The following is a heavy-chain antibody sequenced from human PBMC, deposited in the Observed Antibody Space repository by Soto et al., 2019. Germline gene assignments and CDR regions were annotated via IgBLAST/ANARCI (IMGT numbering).Heavy chain of an antibody. CDR3: ARGNRRITIFGVVGGYYYYMDV. D-gene: IGHD3-3*01. V-gene: IGHV4-34*01. CDR2: INHSGST. CDR1: GGSFIGYY. J-gene: IGHJ6*03. Sequence: SETLSLTCAVYGGSFIGYYWSWIRQPPGKGLEWIGEINHSGSTNYNPSLKSRVTISVDTSKNQFSLKLSSVTAADTAVYYCARGNRRITIFGVVGGYYYYMDVWGKGTTVTVSS.